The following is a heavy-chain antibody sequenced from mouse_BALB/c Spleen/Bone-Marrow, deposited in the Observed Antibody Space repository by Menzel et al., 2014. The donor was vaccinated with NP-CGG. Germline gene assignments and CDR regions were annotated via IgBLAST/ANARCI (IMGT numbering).Heavy chain of an antibody. V-gene: IGHV5-6-5*01. CDR2: ISGGGNS. CDR3: ARARGVTTATPEYFDY. CDR1: GFSFSSYS. J-gene: IGHJ2*01. Sequence: SVGGLVKPGGSLKLSCAASGFSFSSYSVSWVRQTPEKRLAWVSSISGGGNSYSSGTMKGRFTISRDNARNILYLQMNSRRSEDTAMYYCARARGVTTATPEYFDYWGQCTPLTVSS. D-gene: IGHD1-2*01.